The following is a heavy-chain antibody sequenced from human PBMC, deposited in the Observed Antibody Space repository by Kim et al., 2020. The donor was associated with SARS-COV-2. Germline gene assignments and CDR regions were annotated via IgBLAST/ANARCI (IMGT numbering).Heavy chain of an antibody. V-gene: IGHV4-39*07. CDR1: GGSISSSSYY. J-gene: IGHJ3*02. CDR3: AREGSNHYYDSSGYDDAFDI. D-gene: IGHD3-22*01. CDR2: IYYSGST. Sequence: SETLSLTCTVSGGSISSSSYYWGWIRQPPGKGLEWIGSIYYSGSTYYNPSLKSRVTISVDTSKNQFSLKLSSVTAADTAVYYCAREGSNHYYDSSGYDDAFDIWGHGTMVTVSS.